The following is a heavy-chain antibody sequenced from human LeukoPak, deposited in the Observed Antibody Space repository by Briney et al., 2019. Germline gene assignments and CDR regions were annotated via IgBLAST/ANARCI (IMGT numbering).Heavy chain of an antibody. CDR3: ARGQQWLVRGSLTGYEL. V-gene: IGHV1-2*02. Sequence: ASVKVSCKASGYTXTAYYIHWVRQAPGQGLDWMGWMNPNSGGTNYAQKFQGRVTMTRDTSISTAYMELSRLTSDDTAVYYCARGQQWLVRGSLTGYELWGQGTLVTVSS. D-gene: IGHD6-19*01. J-gene: IGHJ4*02. CDR1: GYTXTAYY. CDR2: MNPNSGGT.